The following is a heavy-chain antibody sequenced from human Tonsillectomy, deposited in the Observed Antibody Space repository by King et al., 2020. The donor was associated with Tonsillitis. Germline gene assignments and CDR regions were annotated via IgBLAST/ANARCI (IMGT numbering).Heavy chain of an antibody. D-gene: IGHD6-19*01. Sequence: VQLVESGGGLVQPGGSLRLSCAASGFTFSTYAMSWVRLAPGKGLEWVSGISSSGGESTYYAESVKGRFTISRDNSKNTLYLQMNSLRAEDTAIYYCAKFLAMAATYDALHIWGQGTVVTVSS. V-gene: IGHV3-23*04. J-gene: IGHJ3*02. CDR2: ISSSGGEST. CDR1: GFTFSTYA. CDR3: AKFLAMAATYDALHI.